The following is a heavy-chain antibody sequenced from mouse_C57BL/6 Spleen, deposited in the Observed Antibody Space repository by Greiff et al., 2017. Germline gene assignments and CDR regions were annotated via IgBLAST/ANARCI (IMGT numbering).Heavy chain of an antibody. J-gene: IGHJ4*01. V-gene: IGHV1-82*01. CDR1: GYAFSSSW. D-gene: IGHD2-3*01. CDR3: ARLDGYYVAMDY. CDR2: IYPGDGDT. Sequence: VKLQESGPELVKPGASVKISCKASGYAFSSSWMNWVKQRPGKGLEWIGRIYPGDGDTNYNGKFKGKATLTVDQSSRTAYMQLNSLTSEDSAVYYCARLDGYYVAMDYWGQGTSVTVSS.